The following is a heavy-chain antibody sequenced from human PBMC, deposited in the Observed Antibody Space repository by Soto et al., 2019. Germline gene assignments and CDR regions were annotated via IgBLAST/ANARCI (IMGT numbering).Heavy chain of an antibody. V-gene: IGHV3-33*01. CDR3: ARDYDSSGYPRYYFDY. CDR2: IWYDGSNK. CDR1: GFTFSSYG. Sequence: GGSLRLSCAASGFTFSSYGMHWVRQAPGKGLEWVAVIWYDGSNKYYADSVKGRFTISRDNSKNTLYLQMNSLRAEDTAVYYCARDYDSSGYPRYYFDYWGQGTLVTSPQ. J-gene: IGHJ4*02. D-gene: IGHD3-22*01.